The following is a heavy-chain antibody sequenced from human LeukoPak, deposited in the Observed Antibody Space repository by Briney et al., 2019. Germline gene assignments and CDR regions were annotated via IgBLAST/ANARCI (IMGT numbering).Heavy chain of an antibody. Sequence: PGGSLRLSCAASGFTFSSNTMSWVRQAPGKGLEWVSVIYTDGNTKYADSVRGRFIISRDDSQNALFLQMNSLRVEDTAMYYCARDTPHASGTYRDAFDIWGQGTMVTVSS. J-gene: IGHJ3*02. CDR1: GFTFSSNT. D-gene: IGHD3-10*01. CDR2: IYTDGNT. V-gene: IGHV3-66*01. CDR3: ARDTPHASGTYRDAFDI.